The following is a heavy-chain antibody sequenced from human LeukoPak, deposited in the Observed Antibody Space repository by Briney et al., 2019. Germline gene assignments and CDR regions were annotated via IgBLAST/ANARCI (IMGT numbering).Heavy chain of an antibody. CDR3: ARGVGSSGYYYFDY. CDR1: GGSISSYY. V-gene: IGHV4-59*12. D-gene: IGHD3-22*01. J-gene: IGHJ4*02. Sequence: PSETLSLTCTVSGGSISSYYWSWIRQPPGKGLEWIGYIYHSGSTYYNPSLKSRVTISVDRSKNQFSLKLSSVTAADTAVYYCARGVGSSGYYYFDYWGQGTLVTVSS. CDR2: IYHSGST.